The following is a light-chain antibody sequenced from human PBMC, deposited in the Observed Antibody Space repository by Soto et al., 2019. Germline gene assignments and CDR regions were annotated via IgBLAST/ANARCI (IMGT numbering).Light chain of an antibody. CDR1: QNVLSY. CDR2: GAT. V-gene: IGKV3-15*01. J-gene: IGKJ1*01. Sequence: EILLTQSPATLSVSPGDTATLSCRASQNVLSYLAWYQQKPGQAPRLLVYGATTRHTDAPAKFRGRGSGTEFSLTISSLQSEDSATYYCQQHRSWPRTFGQGSKVEI. CDR3: QQHRSWPRT.